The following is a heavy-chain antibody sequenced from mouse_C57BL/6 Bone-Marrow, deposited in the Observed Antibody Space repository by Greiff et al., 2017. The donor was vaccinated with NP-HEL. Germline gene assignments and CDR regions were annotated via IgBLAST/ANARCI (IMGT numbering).Heavy chain of an antibody. Sequence: QVQLKQPGAELVKPGASVKLSCKASGYTFTSYWMHWVKQRPGQGLEWIGMIHPNSGSTNYNEKFKSKATLTVDKSSSTAYMQLSSLTSEDSAVYYCARWGLGEGGYYFDYWGQGTTLTVSS. CDR1: GYTFTSYW. CDR3: ARWGLGEGGYYFDY. V-gene: IGHV1-64*01. CDR2: IHPNSGST. J-gene: IGHJ2*01. D-gene: IGHD4-1*01.